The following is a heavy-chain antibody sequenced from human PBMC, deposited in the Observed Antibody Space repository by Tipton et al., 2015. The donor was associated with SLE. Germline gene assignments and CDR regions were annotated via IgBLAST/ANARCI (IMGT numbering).Heavy chain of an antibody. CDR1: GFTFDDYA. CDR3: AKDSYYYYMDV. Sequence: SLRLSCAASGFTFDDYAMHWVRQAPGKGLEWVSGISWNSGSIGYADSVKGRFTISRDNTKNSLYLQMNSLRAEDTALYYCAKDSYYYYMDVWGKGTTVTVSS. J-gene: IGHJ6*03. CDR2: ISWNSGSI. V-gene: IGHV3-9*01.